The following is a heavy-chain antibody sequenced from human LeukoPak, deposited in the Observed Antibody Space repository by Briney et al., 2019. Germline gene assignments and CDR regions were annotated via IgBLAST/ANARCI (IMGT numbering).Heavy chain of an antibody. D-gene: IGHD3-3*01. V-gene: IGHV3-23*01. CDR2: ISGSGGST. CDR1: GFTFSSNA. Sequence: SGGSLRLSCAASGFTFSSNAMSWVRQAPGKGLEWVSAISGSGGSTYYADSVKGRFTISRDNSKNTLYLQMNSLSAEDTAVYYCAGTDYDFWSGYYPFDYWGQGTLVTVSS. CDR3: AGTDYDFWSGYYPFDY. J-gene: IGHJ4*02.